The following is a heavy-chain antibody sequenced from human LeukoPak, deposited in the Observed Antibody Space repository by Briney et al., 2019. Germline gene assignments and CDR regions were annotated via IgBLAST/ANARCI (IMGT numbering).Heavy chain of an antibody. Sequence: SETLSLTCAVYGGSFSGYYWSWIRQPPGKGLEWIGEINHSGSTNYNPSLKRRVTISVDTSKNQFSLKLSSVTAADTAVYYCARHKEVLLWFGELSGTWFDPWGQGTLVTVSS. CDR3: ARHKEVLLWFGELSGTWFDP. J-gene: IGHJ5*02. CDR2: INHSGST. D-gene: IGHD3-10*01. CDR1: GGSFSGYY. V-gene: IGHV4-34*01.